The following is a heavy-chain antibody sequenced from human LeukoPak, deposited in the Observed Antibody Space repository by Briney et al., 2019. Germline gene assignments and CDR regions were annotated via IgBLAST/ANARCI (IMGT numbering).Heavy chain of an antibody. CDR2: MNPNSGNT. V-gene: IGHV1-8*01. J-gene: IGHJ6*03. CDR1: GYTFTSYD. Sequence: GASVRVSCKASGYTFTSYDINWVRQATGQWLEWMGWMNPNSGNTGYAQKFQGRVTMTRNTSISTAYMELSSLRSEDTAVYYCARVCVGESPYYYYYMDVWGKGTTVTVSS. CDR3: ARVCVGESPYYYYYMDV. D-gene: IGHD3-10*01.